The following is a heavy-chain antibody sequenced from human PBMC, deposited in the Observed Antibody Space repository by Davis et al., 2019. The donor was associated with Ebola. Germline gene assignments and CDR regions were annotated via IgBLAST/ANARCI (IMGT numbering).Heavy chain of an antibody. V-gene: IGHV4-34*01. CDR3: ARGIRDGAGDWFDP. CDR1: GGSFSDYW. D-gene: IGHD3-10*01. J-gene: IGHJ5*02. CDR2: INQRGIP. Sequence: SETLSLTCAVYGGSFSDYWWSWIRQPPGKGLEWIGEINQRGIPNYNPSLNSRVTMSVDTTNNQFFLKLSSVTAADTAVYYCARGIRDGAGDWFDPWGQGTLVTVSS.